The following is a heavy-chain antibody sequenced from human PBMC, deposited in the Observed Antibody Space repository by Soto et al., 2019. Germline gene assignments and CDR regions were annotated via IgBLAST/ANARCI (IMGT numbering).Heavy chain of an antibody. CDR3: ARAAKPNDTYYDFWSGYYPYYYYYGMDV. D-gene: IGHD3-3*01. Sequence: GASVKVSCKASGGTFSSYAISWVRQAPGQGLEWMGGIIPIFGTANYAQKFQGRVTITADESTSTAYMELSSLRSEDTAVYYCARAAKPNDTYYDFWSGYYPYYYYYGMDVWGQGTTVTVSS. J-gene: IGHJ6*02. V-gene: IGHV1-69*13. CDR1: GGTFSSYA. CDR2: IIPIFGTA.